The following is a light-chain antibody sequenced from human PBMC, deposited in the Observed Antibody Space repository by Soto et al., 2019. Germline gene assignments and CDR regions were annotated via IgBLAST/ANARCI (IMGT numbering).Light chain of an antibody. Sequence: QSVLTQPPSVSGAPGQRVTISCTGSSSSIGAGYDVHWYQQLPGTAPKLLIYGYNNRPSGVPDRFSASKSGTSASLAVTGLQADDEADYYCQSYDNRLSGVVFGGGTQLTVL. CDR1: SSSIGAGYD. J-gene: IGLJ2*01. V-gene: IGLV1-40*01. CDR2: GYN. CDR3: QSYDNRLSGVV.